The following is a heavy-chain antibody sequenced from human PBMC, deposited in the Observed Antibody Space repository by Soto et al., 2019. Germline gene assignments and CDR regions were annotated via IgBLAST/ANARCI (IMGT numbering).Heavy chain of an antibody. CDR3: ARVRTPFKYYFDY. CDR2: IKQDGSEK. Sequence: EVQLVESGGGLVQPGGSLRLSCAASGFTFSSYWMSWVRQAPGKGLEWVANIKQDGSEKYYVXSVKGRFTISRDNAKNSLYLQMNSLRAEDTAVYYCARVRTPFKYYFDYWGQGTLVTVSS. V-gene: IGHV3-7*01. CDR1: GFTFSSYW. J-gene: IGHJ4*02.